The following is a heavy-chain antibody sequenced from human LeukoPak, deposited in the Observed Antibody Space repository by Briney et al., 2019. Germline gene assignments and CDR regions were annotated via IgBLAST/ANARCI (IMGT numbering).Heavy chain of an antibody. Sequence: SETLSLTCTVSGGSISSYYWSWIRQPPGKGLEWIGEINHSGSTNYNPTLKSRVTISVDTSKNQFSLKLSSVTAADTAVYYCAREIDYGDYDYYYYMDVWGKGTTVTISS. CDR1: GGSISSYY. CDR3: AREIDYGDYDYYYYMDV. J-gene: IGHJ6*03. D-gene: IGHD4-17*01. CDR2: INHSGST. V-gene: IGHV4-34*01.